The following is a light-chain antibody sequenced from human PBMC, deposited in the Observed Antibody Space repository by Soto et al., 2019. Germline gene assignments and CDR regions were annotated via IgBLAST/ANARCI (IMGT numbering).Light chain of an antibody. V-gene: IGKV3-20*01. CDR2: GAS. CDR3: QQYGSSRRWR. Sequence: IVLSQSPGTLSLYPGERATRSCRASQSVSSSYLAWYQQKPGQAPRLLIYGASSRATGIPDRFSGSGSGTDFTLTISCLEPEDFAVYYCQQYGSSRRWRFGEGAKVDIK. CDR1: QSVSSSY. J-gene: IGKJ1*01.